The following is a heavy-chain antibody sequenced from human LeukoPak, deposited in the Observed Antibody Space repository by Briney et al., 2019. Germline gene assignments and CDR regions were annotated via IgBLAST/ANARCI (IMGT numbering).Heavy chain of an antibody. V-gene: IGHV4-4*07. J-gene: IGHJ3*02. CDR3: VRDDKGHYDSRWTAFDI. Sequence: SETLSLTCSVSGGSMSDNCWSWIRQSAGRGLEWIGRVFTIGTTKYNPALESRVTMSADTSKNQFSLKLTSVTAADTAVYYCVRDDKGHYDSRWTAFDIWGQGTMVTVFS. D-gene: IGHD3-22*01. CDR1: GGSMSDNC. CDR2: VFTIGTT.